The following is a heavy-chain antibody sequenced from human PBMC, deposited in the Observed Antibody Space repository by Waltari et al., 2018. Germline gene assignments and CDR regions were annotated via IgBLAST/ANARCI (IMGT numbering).Heavy chain of an antibody. J-gene: IGHJ3*02. CDR3: ATVGHLLRYFDFGAFDI. D-gene: IGHD3-9*01. CDR1: GYTLTELS. Sequence: QVQLVQSGAEVKKPGASVKVSCKVSGYTLTELSMHWVRQAPGKGLEWMGGFDPEDGEAIYTQKFQGRVTMTEDTSTDTAYMELSSLRSVDTAVYYCATVGHLLRYFDFGAFDIWGQGTMVTVSS. CDR2: FDPEDGEA. V-gene: IGHV1-24*01.